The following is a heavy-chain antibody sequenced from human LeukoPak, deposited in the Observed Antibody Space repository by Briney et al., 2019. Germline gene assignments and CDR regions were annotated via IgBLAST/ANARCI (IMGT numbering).Heavy chain of an antibody. CDR1: GFTFSSYW. J-gene: IGHJ4*02. CDR3: ARAGGYASSWAY. CDR2: IKQDGSEK. Sequence: GGPLRLSCAASGFTFSSYWMSWVRQAPGKGLEWVANIKQDGSEKNYVDSVKGRFTISRGNAKNSLDLQMNSLRGEDTAVYYCARAGGYASSWAYWGQGTLVTVSS. V-gene: IGHV3-7*01. D-gene: IGHD5-12*01.